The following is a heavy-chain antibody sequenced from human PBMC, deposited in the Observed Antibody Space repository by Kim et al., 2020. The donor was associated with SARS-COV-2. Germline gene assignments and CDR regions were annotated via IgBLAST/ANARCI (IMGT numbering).Heavy chain of an antibody. V-gene: IGHV3-30*04. CDR2: ISYDGSNK. Sequence: GGSLRLSCAASGFTFSSYAMHWVRQAPGKGLEWVAVISYDGSNKYYADSVKGRFTISRDNSKNTLYLQMNSLRAEDTAVYYCARDAWTPGLKSSGLDYWGQGTLVTVSS. D-gene: IGHD6-19*01. CDR3: ARDAWTPGLKSSGLDY. J-gene: IGHJ4*02. CDR1: GFTFSSYA.